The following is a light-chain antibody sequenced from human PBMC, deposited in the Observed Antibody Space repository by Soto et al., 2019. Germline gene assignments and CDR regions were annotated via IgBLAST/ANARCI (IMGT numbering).Light chain of an antibody. V-gene: IGKV3-11*01. Sequence: EIVLTQSPATLSLSPGERATLSCRASQSVSSYLAWYQQKPGQAPSLLFYDATTRASGIPARFSGSGSGTDFTLTIRSLETEDFAVYYCQQRSNWQLTFGGGTKVEIK. J-gene: IGKJ4*01. CDR3: QQRSNWQLT. CDR1: QSVSSY. CDR2: DAT.